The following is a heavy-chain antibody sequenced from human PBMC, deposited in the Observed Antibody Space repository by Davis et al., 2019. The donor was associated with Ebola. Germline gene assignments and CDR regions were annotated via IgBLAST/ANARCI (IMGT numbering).Heavy chain of an antibody. V-gene: IGHV4-34*01. D-gene: IGHD3-10*01. J-gene: IGHJ5*02. Sequence: MPSETLSLTCAVHGGSLSGYFWTWIRQSPGKGLEWIGTISQSVSITDYNSSLKSRVTISVDTSKNHVSLRLNSVTAADTAVSYCARTALTSVSPSGLGYNYFDLWGQGTLVTVSS. CDR1: GGSLSGYF. CDR2: ISQSVSIT. CDR3: ARTALTSVSPSGLGYNYFDL.